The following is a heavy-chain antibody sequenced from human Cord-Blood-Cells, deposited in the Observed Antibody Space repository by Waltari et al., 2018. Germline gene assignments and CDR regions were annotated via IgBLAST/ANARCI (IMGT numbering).Heavy chain of an antibody. CDR3: ATDVLRFLEWSNYYYYGMDV. CDR2: IIPIFGTA. Sequence: QVQLVQSGAEVKKPGSSVKVSCKASGGTFSSYAISWVRQAPGQGLEWMGGIIPIFGTANYAQKFQGRVTITADESTSTAYMELSSLRSEDTAVYYCATDVLRFLEWSNYYYYGMDVWGQGTTVTVSS. J-gene: IGHJ6*02. D-gene: IGHD3-3*01. V-gene: IGHV1-69*01. CDR1: GGTFSSYA.